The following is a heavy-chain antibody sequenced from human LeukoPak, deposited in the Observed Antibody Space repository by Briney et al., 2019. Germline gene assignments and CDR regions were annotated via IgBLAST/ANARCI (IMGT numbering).Heavy chain of an antibody. CDR1: GFTFSNYS. J-gene: IGHJ3*02. Sequence: PGGSLRLSCAVSGFTFSNYSMNWVRQAPGKGLEWVSYISSTSTSIYYADSVKGRFTISRDNAKNSLYLQMNSLRAEDTALYYCARGLGRGRQAFDIWGQGTMVTVSS. CDR3: ARGLGRGRQAFDI. D-gene: IGHD3-16*01. V-gene: IGHV3-48*01. CDR2: ISSTSTSI.